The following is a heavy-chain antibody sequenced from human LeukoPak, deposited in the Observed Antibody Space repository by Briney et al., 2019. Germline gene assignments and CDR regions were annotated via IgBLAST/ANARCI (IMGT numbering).Heavy chain of an antibody. CDR2: ISSSGSTI. Sequence: GGSLRLSCAASGFTFSDYYMSWIRQAPGKGLEWVSYISSSGSTIYYADSVKGRFTISRDNAKNSLYLQMNSLRAEDTAVYYCAKGGGYSGYDPRITHAFDIWGQGTMVTVSS. J-gene: IGHJ3*02. CDR3: AKGGGYSGYDPRITHAFDI. V-gene: IGHV3-11*04. D-gene: IGHD5-12*01. CDR1: GFTFSDYY.